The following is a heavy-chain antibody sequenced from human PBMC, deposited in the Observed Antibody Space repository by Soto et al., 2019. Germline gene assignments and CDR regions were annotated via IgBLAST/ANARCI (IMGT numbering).Heavy chain of an antibody. J-gene: IGHJ4*02. Sequence: QLQLQESGPGLVKPSETLSLTCTVSGGSISSSSYYWGWIRQPPGKGLEWIGSIYYSGSTYYNPSLKSRVTISVDTSKNQFSLKLSSVTAADTAVYYCAVSRYYDIWSGYHHDYWGQGTLVTVSS. D-gene: IGHD3-3*01. CDR1: GGSISSSSYY. CDR3: AVSRYYDIWSGYHHDY. V-gene: IGHV4-39*01. CDR2: IYYSGST.